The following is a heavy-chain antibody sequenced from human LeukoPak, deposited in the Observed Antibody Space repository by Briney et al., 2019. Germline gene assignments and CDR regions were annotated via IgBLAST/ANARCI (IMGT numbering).Heavy chain of an antibody. Sequence: SQTLSLTCAISGDSVSSNSAAWSWIRQSPSRGLEWLGRTYYRSKWYNDYAVSVKSRITINPDTSKNQFSLQLNSVTPEDTAVYYCARGPSGYDILTGYSDWYFDLWGRGTLVTVSS. CDR3: ARGPSGYDILTGYSDWYFDL. D-gene: IGHD3-9*01. CDR2: TYYRSKWYN. CDR1: GDSVSSNSAA. J-gene: IGHJ2*01. V-gene: IGHV6-1*01.